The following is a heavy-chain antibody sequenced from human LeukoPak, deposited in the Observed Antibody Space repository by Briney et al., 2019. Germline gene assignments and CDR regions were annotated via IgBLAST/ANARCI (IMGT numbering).Heavy chain of an antibody. CDR3: ARDRLVVVAATYYMDV. CDR2: INTNSGGT. J-gene: IGHJ6*03. CDR1: GYTFTGYY. D-gene: IGHD2-15*01. V-gene: IGHV1-2*02. Sequence: ASVKVSCKASGYTFTGYYMHWVRQAPGQGLEWMGWINTNSGGTNYAQKFQGRVTMTRDTSISTAYMELSRLRSDDTAEYYCARDRLVVVAATYYMDVWGKGTTVTVSS.